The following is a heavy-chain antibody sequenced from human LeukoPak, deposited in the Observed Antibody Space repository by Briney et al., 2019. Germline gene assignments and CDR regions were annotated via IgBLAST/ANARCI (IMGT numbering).Heavy chain of an antibody. CDR3: ANHVVRGVDYLYYGMDV. CDR2: ITASGGKT. J-gene: IGHJ6*04. V-gene: IGHV3-23*01. Sequence: PGGSLRLSCAASSFTFSNYAMSWVRQAPGKGLEWVSPITASGGKTYHADSVKGRFTVSRDNSKTTLYLQMNSLRAEDTALYYCANHVVRGVDYLYYGMDVWGKGTTVTVSS. D-gene: IGHD3-10*01. CDR1: SFTFSNYA.